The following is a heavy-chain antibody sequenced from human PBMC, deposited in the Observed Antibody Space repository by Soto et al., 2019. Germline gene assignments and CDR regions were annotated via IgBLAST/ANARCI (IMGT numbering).Heavy chain of an antibody. J-gene: IGHJ4*02. CDR3: VRDGYCSGGSCYSVPVFDY. CDR2: IWYDGSNK. Sequence: SLRLSCAASGFTFSSYGMHWVRQAPGKGLEWVAVIWYDGSNKYYADSVKGRFTISRDNSKNTLYLQMNSLRAEDTAVYYCVRDGYCSGGSCYSVPVFDYWGQGTLVTVSS. V-gene: IGHV3-33*01. D-gene: IGHD2-15*01. CDR1: GFTFSSYG.